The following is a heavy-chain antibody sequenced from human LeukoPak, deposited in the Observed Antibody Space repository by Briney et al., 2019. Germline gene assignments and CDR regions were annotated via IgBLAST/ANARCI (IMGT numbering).Heavy chain of an antibody. J-gene: IGHJ4*02. Sequence: GASVKVSCMASGYTFTGYYMHWVRQAPGQGLEWMGWINPNSGGTNYAQKFQGWVTMTRDTSISTAYMELSRLRSDDTAVYYCARGLFRSHVAEVGYWGQGTLVTVSS. V-gene: IGHV1-2*04. D-gene: IGHD6-19*01. CDR3: ARGLFRSHVAEVGY. CDR2: INPNSGGT. CDR1: GYTFTGYY.